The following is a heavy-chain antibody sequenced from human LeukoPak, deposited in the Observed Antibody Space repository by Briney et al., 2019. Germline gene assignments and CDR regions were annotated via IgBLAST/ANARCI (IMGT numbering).Heavy chain of an antibody. V-gene: IGHV3-23*01. CDR1: GFTFSSYA. D-gene: IGHD3-10*01. Sequence: GGSLRLSCTASGFTFSSYAMSWVRQAPGKGLEWVSVISGSGGSTYYADSVKGRFTISRDNSKNTLYLQMNSLRAEDTAVYYCAKDATMADGHFDYWGQGTLVTVSS. J-gene: IGHJ4*02. CDR3: AKDATMADGHFDY. CDR2: ISGSGGST.